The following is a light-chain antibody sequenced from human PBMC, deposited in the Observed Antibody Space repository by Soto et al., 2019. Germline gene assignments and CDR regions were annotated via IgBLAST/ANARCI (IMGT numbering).Light chain of an antibody. V-gene: IGKV1-5*01. Sequence: DIQMTQSPSSLSASVGDRVTITCRASQSISGWLAWYQQKPGKAPRLLIYHASNLQSVVPSMFSGSGSATEFTLTISGLQPDDFATYYCQQYDSYSLTFGQGTKVEIK. CDR3: QQYDSYSLT. CDR1: QSISGW. CDR2: HAS. J-gene: IGKJ1*01.